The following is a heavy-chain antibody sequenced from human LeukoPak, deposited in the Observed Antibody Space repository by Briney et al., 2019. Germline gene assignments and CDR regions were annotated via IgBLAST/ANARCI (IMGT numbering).Heavy chain of an antibody. CDR2: IYYSGST. J-gene: IGHJ4*02. CDR1: GGSISSYY. V-gene: IGHV4-59*01. D-gene: IGHD3-22*01. CDR3: ARMYDSSGYPLDY. Sequence: SETLSLTCTVSGGSISSYYWSWIRQPPGKGLEWIGYIYYSGSTNYNPSLKSRVTISVDTSKNQFSLKLSSVTAADTAVYYCARMYDSSGYPLDYWGQGTLVTVSS.